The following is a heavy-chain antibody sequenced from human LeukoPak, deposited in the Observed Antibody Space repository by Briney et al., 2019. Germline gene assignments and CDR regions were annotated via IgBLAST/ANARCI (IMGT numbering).Heavy chain of an antibody. V-gene: IGHV4-30-4*01. CDR1: GGSISSGDYY. D-gene: IGHD5-18*01. Sequence: SETLSLTCTVSGGSISSGDYYWRWIRQPPGKGLEWIGYIYYSGSTYYNPSRKSRVTISVDTSKNQFSLKLSSVTAADTAVYYCASGGADSYGLLGPLDYWGQGTLVTVSS. CDR3: ASGGADSYGLLGPLDY. CDR2: IYYSGST. J-gene: IGHJ4*02.